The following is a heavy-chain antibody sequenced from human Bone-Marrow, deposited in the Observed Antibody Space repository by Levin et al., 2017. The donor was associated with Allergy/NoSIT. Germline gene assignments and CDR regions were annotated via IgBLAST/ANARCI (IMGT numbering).Heavy chain of an antibody. CDR2: MFYFGDT. Sequence: SQTLSLTCSVSDDSITTYYWSWFRQPPGKGLEYICYMFYFGDTISPPSLLLRVTISLDTSRSQFSMRLTSVTAADTAVYYCARGAGRGKSFTYWGQGTLVIVSS. CDR1: DDSITTYY. V-gene: IGHV4-59*01. CDR3: ARGAGRGKSFTY. J-gene: IGHJ4*02. D-gene: IGHD3-10*01.